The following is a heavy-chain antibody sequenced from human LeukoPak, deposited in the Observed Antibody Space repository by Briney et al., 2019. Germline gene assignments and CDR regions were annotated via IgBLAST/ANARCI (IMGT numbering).Heavy chain of an antibody. CDR2: IIPIFGIA. D-gene: IGHD2/OR15-2a*01. V-gene: IGHV1-69*04. Sequence: SVKVSCKASGGTFSSYAISWVRQAPGQGLEWMGRIIPIFGIANYAQKFQGRVTITADKSTSTAYMELSSLRSEDTAVDYCAREGEYTFQHWGQGTLVTVSS. J-gene: IGHJ1*01. CDR3: AREGEYTFQH. CDR1: GGTFSSYA.